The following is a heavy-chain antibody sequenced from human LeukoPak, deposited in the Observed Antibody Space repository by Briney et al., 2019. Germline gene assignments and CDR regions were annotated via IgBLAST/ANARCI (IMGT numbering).Heavy chain of an antibody. CDR2: INPNSGGT. CDR3: ARESDCSGGSCYPWWFDP. Sequence: GESLKISCKGSGYSFTGYYMHWVRQAPGQGLEWMGWINPNSGGTNYAQKFQGRVTMTRDTSISTAYMELSRLRSDDTAVYYCARESDCSGGSCYPWWFDPWGQGTLVTVSS. CDR1: GYSFTGYY. V-gene: IGHV1-2*02. D-gene: IGHD2-15*01. J-gene: IGHJ5*02.